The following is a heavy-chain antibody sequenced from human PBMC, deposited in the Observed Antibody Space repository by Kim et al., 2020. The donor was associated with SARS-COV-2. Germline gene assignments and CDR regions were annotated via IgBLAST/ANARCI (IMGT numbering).Heavy chain of an antibody. CDR2: ISGSSSYT. CDR1: GFSFNDYY. CDR3: ARTRTGYYFDY. V-gene: IGHV3-11*03. J-gene: IGHJ4*02. D-gene: IGHD3-9*01. Sequence: GGSLRLSCAASGFSFNDYYMSWMRQAPGKGLEWISYISGSSSYTNYADSVKGRFTISRDNAKNSLYLRMNSLRAEDTAVYYCARTRTGYYFDYWCQGTLV.